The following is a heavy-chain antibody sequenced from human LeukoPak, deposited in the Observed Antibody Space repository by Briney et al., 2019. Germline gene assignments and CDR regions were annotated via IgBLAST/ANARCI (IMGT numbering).Heavy chain of an antibody. D-gene: IGHD3-22*01. V-gene: IGHV1-69*06. CDR2: IIPIFGTA. Sequence: SVKVSCKASGGTFSSYAISWVRQAPGQGLEWMGGIIPIFGTANYAQKFQGRVTITADKSTSTAYMELSSLRPEDTAVYYCARDEAYYYVSSGSLIWGQGTLVTVSS. CDR3: ARDEAYYYVSSGSLI. J-gene: IGHJ4*02. CDR1: GGTFSSYA.